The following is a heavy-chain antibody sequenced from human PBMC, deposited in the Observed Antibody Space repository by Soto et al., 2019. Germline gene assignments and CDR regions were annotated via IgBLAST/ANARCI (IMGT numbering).Heavy chain of an antibody. J-gene: IGHJ3*02. CDR2: VYLNDDK. CDR3: ARGLATLPVFAFDI. V-gene: IGHV2-5*01. Sequence: SGPTLVNPTQTLTLTCNLSGISLSTSGVGLGWIRQTPGKALEGLARVYLNDDKHYSPSLKSRLTITKDTSKNQALLTMTNMDPVDTATYYCARGLATLPVFAFDIWGQGTVVTVSS. CDR1: GISLSTSGVG. D-gene: IGHD1-1*01.